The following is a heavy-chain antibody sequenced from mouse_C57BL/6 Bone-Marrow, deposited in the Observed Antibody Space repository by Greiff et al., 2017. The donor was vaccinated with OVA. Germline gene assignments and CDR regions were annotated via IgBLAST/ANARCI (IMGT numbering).Heavy chain of an antibody. J-gene: IGHJ3*01. CDR2: IYPRSGNT. D-gene: IGHD2-5*01. V-gene: IGHV1-81*01. CDR3: ARENYSNPWFAY. CDR1: GYTFTSYG. Sequence: VQLQQSGAELARPGASVKLSCKASGYTFTSYGISWVKQRTGQGLEWIGEIYPRSGNTYYNEKFKGKATLTADKSSSTAYMELRSLTSEDSAVYFCARENYSNPWFAYWGQGTLVTVSA.